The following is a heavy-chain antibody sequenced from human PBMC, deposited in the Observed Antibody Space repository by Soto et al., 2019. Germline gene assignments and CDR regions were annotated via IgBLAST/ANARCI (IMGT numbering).Heavy chain of an antibody. V-gene: IGHV2-70*01. D-gene: IGHD3-22*01. CDR2: IDWDDDK. Sequence: SGPTLVNPTQTLTLTCTFSGFSLSTSGMCVSWIRQPPGKALEWLALIDWDDDKYYSTSLKTRLTISKDTSKNQVVLTMTNMEPVDTATYYCAGTPIYYDSSGYSDWGQGTTVTVSS. CDR3: AGTPIYYDSSGYSD. CDR1: GFSLSTSGMC. J-gene: IGHJ6*02.